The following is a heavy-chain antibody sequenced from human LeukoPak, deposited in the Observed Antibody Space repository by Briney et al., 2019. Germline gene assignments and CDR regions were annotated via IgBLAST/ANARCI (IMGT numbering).Heavy chain of an antibody. CDR1: GGSISSYY. Sequence: PSETLSLTCTVSGGSISSYYWSWIRQPPGKGLEWIGYIYYSGSTNYNPSLKSRVTISVDTSKNQFSLKLGSVAAADTAVYYCARGLGAGTYYYDSSGYFYYFDYWGQGTLVTVSS. D-gene: IGHD3-22*01. CDR2: IYYSGST. V-gene: IGHV4-59*01. J-gene: IGHJ4*02. CDR3: ARGLGAGTYYYDSSGYFYYFDY.